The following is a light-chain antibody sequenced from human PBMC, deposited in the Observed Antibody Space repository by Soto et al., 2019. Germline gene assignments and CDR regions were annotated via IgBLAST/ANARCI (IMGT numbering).Light chain of an antibody. CDR2: GTP. CDR1: QYFRSNY. V-gene: IGKV3-20*01. CDR3: LQFGSLPRT. Sequence: EIVLTQSPGPLSLSPGEGATLSCRASQYFRSNYLAWYQQKPGQAPRLLISGTPNRATGIPDRFSGSGSGTECTLTISRLEPEDVAVYFCLQFGSLPRTLGQGTKVDIK. J-gene: IGKJ1*01.